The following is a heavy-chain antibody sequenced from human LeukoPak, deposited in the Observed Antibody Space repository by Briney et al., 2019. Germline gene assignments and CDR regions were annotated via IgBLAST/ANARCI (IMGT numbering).Heavy chain of an antibody. J-gene: IGHJ5*02. CDR1: GGSIGASINSPNW. V-gene: IGHV4-4*02. CDR2: IFHSGSS. CDR3: ARHGGRAAAGWGDNWFDP. Sequence: PSGTLSLTCAVSGGSIGASINSPNWWSWVRQPPGKGLEWIGEIFHSGSSNHNPSLKSRVTISVDTSKKQFSLKLSSVTAADTAVYYCARHGGRAAAGWGDNWFDPWGQGTLVTVSS. D-gene: IGHD6-13*01.